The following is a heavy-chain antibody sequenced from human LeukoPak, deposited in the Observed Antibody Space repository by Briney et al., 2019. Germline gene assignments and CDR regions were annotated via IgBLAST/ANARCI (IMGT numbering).Heavy chain of an antibody. Sequence: GGSLRLSCAASGFTFSSYSMNWVRQAPGKGLEWVSSISSSSSYIYYADSVKGRFTISRDNAKNSLYLQMNSLRAEDTAVYYCARGGRWGYCSGGSCYRAFDIWGQGTMVTVSS. V-gene: IGHV3-21*01. CDR2: ISSSSSYI. CDR1: GFTFSSYS. CDR3: ARGGRWGYCSGGSCYRAFDI. D-gene: IGHD2-15*01. J-gene: IGHJ3*02.